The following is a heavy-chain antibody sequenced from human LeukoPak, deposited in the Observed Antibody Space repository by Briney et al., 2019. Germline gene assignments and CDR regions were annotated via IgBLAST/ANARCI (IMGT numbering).Heavy chain of an antibody. CDR3: ARARRTTVTTRKQNWFDP. J-gene: IGHJ5*02. CDR1: GGSFSGYY. V-gene: IGHV4-34*01. D-gene: IGHD4-11*01. Sequence: PSETLSLTCAVYGGSFSGYYWSWIRQPPGKGLEWIGEINHSGSTNYNPSLKSRVTISVDTSKNQFSLKLSSVTAADTAVYYCARARRTTVTTRKQNWFDPWGQGTPVTVSS. CDR2: INHSGST.